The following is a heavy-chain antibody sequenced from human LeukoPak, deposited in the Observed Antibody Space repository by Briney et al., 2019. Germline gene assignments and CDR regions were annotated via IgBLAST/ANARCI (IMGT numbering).Heavy chain of an antibody. CDR2: IYISGST. J-gene: IGHJ4*02. D-gene: IGHD3-10*01. CDR3: ARRDSMVRGVPFDY. V-gene: IGHV4-61*02. CDR1: GGSIRSGSYY. Sequence: PSQTLSLTCTVSGGSIRSGSYYWSWIRQSAGKGLEWIGRIYISGSTKYNPSLKSRVTISVDTSKNQFSLKLSSVTAADTAVYYCARRDSMVRGVPFDYWGQGTLVTVSS.